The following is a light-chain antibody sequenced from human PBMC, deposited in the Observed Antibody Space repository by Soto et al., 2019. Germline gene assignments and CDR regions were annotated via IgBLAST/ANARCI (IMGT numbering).Light chain of an antibody. CDR2: DVT. J-gene: IGLJ2*01. Sequence: QSVLTQPPSVSGAPGQRVTISCTGSSSNIGAGYDVHWYQQLPGTAPKLLIYDVTQRPSGVPDRFSGSKSGNTASLTVSGLLAEDEADYYCTSYAGSNFPVVFGGGTKLTVL. V-gene: IGLV1-40*01. CDR1: SSNIGAGYD. CDR3: TSYAGSNFPVV.